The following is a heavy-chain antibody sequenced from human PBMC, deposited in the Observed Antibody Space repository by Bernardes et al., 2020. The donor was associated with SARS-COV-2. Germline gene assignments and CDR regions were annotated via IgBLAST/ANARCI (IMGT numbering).Heavy chain of an antibody. CDR1: GFSFSNYW. V-gene: IGHV3-7*01. CDR3: AGDPYYDSSAYYSGYNWFDP. Sequence: GGSLRLSCAASGFSFSNYWMNWVRQAPGKGLEWVANIKQDGSEKYYVDSVMGRFTISRDNAKTSLYLQMNSLRAEDTAVYYCAGDPYYDSSAYYSGYNWFDPWGQGTLVAVSA. D-gene: IGHD3-22*01. J-gene: IGHJ5*02. CDR2: IKQDGSEK.